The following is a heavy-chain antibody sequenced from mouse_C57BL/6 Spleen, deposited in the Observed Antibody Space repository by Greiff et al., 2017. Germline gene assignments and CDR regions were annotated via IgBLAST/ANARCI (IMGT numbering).Heavy chain of an antibody. J-gene: IGHJ1*03. D-gene: IGHD1-1*01. Sequence: QVQLQQSGAELVRPGASVKLSCKASGYTFTDYYINWVKQRPGQGLEWIARLYPGSGNTYYNAKFKGKATLTAEKSSSTAYLQLSSLTSEDSAVYFCARGGLYGSSYEDWYFDVWGTGTTVTVSS. CDR1: GYTFTDYY. CDR2: LYPGSGNT. V-gene: IGHV1-76*01. CDR3: ARGGLYGSSYEDWYFDV.